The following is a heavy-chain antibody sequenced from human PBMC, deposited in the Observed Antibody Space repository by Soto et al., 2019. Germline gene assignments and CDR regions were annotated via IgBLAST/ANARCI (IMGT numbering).Heavy chain of an antibody. Sequence: QVQLVQPGAEVKKPGSSVKVSCKASGGTFTSYAINWVRQAPGQGLEWMGGIIPIFAIANYAQKFQGRVTIAADESTSTAYMELSSLRSEDTAVYYCAIRSRPGRNAMDVWGQGTTVTVSS. CDR1: GGTFTSYA. V-gene: IGHV1-69*01. CDR2: IIPIFAIA. D-gene: IGHD1-26*01. J-gene: IGHJ6*02. CDR3: AIRSRPGRNAMDV.